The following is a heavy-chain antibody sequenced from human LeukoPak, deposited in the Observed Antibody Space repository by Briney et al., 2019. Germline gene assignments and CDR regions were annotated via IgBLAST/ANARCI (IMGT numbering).Heavy chain of an antibody. Sequence: SVKVSCKASGYDFINYGISWVRQAPGQGLEWMGRIIPIFGTANYAQKFQGRVTITTDESTSTAYMELSSLRSEDTAVYYCAILGITFGGVIVEIFDYWGQGTLVTVSS. CDR3: AILGITFGGVIVEIFDY. CDR1: GYDFINYG. V-gene: IGHV1-69*05. CDR2: IIPIFGTA. J-gene: IGHJ4*02. D-gene: IGHD3-16*02.